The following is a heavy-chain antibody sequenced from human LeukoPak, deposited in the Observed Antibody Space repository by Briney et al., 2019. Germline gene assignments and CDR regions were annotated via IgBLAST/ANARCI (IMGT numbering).Heavy chain of an antibody. CDR1: GFTFSSYA. Sequence: GGSLRLSCAASGFTFSSYAMSWVRQAPGKGLEWVSAINGSGGSTYYADSVKGRFTISRDNSKNTLYLQMNSLRAEDTAVYYCARGLYPDDIVVVPAAMTNWFDPWGQGTLVTVSS. CDR3: ARGLYPDDIVVVPAAMTNWFDP. V-gene: IGHV3-23*01. CDR2: INGSGGST. D-gene: IGHD2-2*01. J-gene: IGHJ5*02.